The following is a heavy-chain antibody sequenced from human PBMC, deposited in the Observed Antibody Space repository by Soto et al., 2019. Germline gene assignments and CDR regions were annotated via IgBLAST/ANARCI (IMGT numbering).Heavy chain of an antibody. Sequence: EVQLVESGGGLVQPGGSLRLSCAASGFTFSSYWMDWVRQAPEKGLVWVSRINSDGSSTSYADSVKGRFTISRDNAKNTLYLQMNSLRAEDTAVYYCAVAVAGPTAIGYWGQGTLVTVSS. V-gene: IGHV3-74*01. D-gene: IGHD6-19*01. CDR2: INSDGSST. CDR1: GFTFSSYW. J-gene: IGHJ4*02. CDR3: AVAVAGPTAIGY.